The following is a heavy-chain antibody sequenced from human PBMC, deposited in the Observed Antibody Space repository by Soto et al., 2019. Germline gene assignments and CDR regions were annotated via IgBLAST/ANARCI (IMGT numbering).Heavy chain of an antibody. CDR3: AKDIREHSSCPIDY. J-gene: IGHJ4*02. CDR2: ISWHSGSI. V-gene: IGHV3-9*01. D-gene: IGHD6-6*01. Sequence: EVQLVESGGGLVQPGRSLRLSCAASGFTFDDYAMHWVRQAPGKGLEWVSGISWHSGSIGYADSVKGRFTISRDNAKNSLYLQMNSLRAEDTALYYCAKDIREHSSCPIDYWGQGTLVTVSS. CDR1: GFTFDDYA.